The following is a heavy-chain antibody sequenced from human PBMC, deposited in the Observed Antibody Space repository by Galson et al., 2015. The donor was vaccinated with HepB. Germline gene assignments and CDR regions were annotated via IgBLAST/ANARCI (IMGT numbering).Heavy chain of an antibody. CDR1: GFTFSSYG. Sequence: SLRLSCAASGFTFSSYGMNWVRQAPGKGLEWVSSISRTSSYIYYADSVKGRFTISRDNANNLLYLQLNSLRAEDTAVYYCARVRLDAFCSSSSCHHFDYWGQGTLVTVSS. D-gene: IGHD2-2*01. CDR2: ISRTSSYI. J-gene: IGHJ4*02. CDR3: ARVRLDAFCSSSSCHHFDY. V-gene: IGHV3-21*06.